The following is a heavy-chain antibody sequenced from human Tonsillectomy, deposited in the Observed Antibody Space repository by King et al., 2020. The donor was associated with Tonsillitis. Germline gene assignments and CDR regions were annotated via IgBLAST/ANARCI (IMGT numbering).Heavy chain of an antibody. CDR1: GFTFSSYA. Sequence: VQLVESGGGLVQPGGSLRLSCAASGFTFSSYAMSWVRQAPGKGLEWVSAISGSGGSTYYADSVKGRFTISRDNSKNTLYLQMNSLRAEDTAVYYCATGLLGSGPPWMTAIDYWGQGTLVTVSS. D-gene: IGHD3-10*01. CDR2: ISGSGGST. V-gene: IGHV3-23*04. CDR3: ATGLLGSGPPWMTAIDY. J-gene: IGHJ4*02.